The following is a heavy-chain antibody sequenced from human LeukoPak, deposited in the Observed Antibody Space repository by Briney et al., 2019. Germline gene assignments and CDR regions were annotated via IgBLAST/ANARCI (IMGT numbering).Heavy chain of an antibody. V-gene: IGHV4-59*01. CDR2: IYYSGST. J-gene: IGHJ3*02. CDR3: ARDSFSADAFDI. D-gene: IGHD2/OR15-2a*01. CDR1: GGSISSYY. Sequence: PSETLSLTCTVSGGSISSYYWGWIRQPPGKGLEWIGYIYYSGSTNYNPSLKSRVTISVDTSKNQFSLKLSSVTAADTAVYYCARDSFSADAFDIWGQGAMVTVSS.